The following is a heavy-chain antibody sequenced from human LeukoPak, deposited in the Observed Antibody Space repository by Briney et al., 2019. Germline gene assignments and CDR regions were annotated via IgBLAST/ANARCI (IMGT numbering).Heavy chain of an antibody. CDR3: ARQDDILPLDP. CDR1: GGSISSYY. D-gene: IGHD3-9*01. Sequence: PSETLSLTSTVSGGSISSYYWSWIRQPPGKGLEWMGYIYYSGSTNYNPSLKSRVTISVDTSKNQPSLKLNSVPAADPAVYYWARQDDILPLDPWGQGTLVTVSS. CDR2: IYYSGST. J-gene: IGHJ5*02. V-gene: IGHV4-59*08.